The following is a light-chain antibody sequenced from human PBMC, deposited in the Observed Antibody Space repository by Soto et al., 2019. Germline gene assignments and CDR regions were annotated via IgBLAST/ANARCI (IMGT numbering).Light chain of an antibody. Sequence: QSALTQPASVSGSPGQSITISCTGTSSDVGGYNYVSWYQQHPGKAPKLMIFEVSNRFSGSKSGNTASLTISGLQAEDEADYYCSSYTSAGSYVFGTGTKLIVL. CDR2: EVS. CDR1: SSDVGGYNY. CDR3: SSYTSAGSYV. V-gene: IGLV2-14*01. J-gene: IGLJ1*01.